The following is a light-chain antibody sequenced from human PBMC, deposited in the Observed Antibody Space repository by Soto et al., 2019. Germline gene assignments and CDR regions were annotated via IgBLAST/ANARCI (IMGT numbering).Light chain of an antibody. Sequence: QSALAQPASVSGSPGQSITISCTGTSSDVGNYNLVSWYQQHPGQAPKLMIFEGSKRPSGVSNRFSGSKSGNTASLTISGLQAEDEADYYCCSYAGPSPVVFGGGTKVTVL. V-gene: IGLV2-23*01. CDR3: CSYAGPSPVV. CDR2: EGS. CDR1: SSDVGNYNL. J-gene: IGLJ3*02.